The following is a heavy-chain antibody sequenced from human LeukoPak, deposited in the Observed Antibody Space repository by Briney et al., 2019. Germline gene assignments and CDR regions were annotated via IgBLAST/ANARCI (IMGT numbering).Heavy chain of an antibody. Sequence: ASVKVSCKASGYIFSTYGISWLRQASGQGLEWMGWISCKSGKINYAQKLQGRVTLTTDASTSTAYMELSSLRSDGTVLHCCTRACRSEICQLPLWGQGTMVTLPS. CDR2: ISCKSGKI. J-gene: IGHJ3*01. CDR3: TRACRSEICQLPL. D-gene: IGHD2-2*01. CDR1: GYIFSTYG. V-gene: IGHV1-18*01.